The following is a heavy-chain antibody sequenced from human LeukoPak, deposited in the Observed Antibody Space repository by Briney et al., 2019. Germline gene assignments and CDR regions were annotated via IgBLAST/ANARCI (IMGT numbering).Heavy chain of an antibody. V-gene: IGHV1-18*01. J-gene: IGHJ6*03. CDR2: ISAYNGNT. CDR3: ARRYYYYYYMDV. CDR1: GYTFNSYG. Sequence: ASVKVSCKASGYTFNSYGISWVRQAPGQGLEWMGWISAYNGNTNYAQKLQGRVTMTTDTSTSTAYMELRSLRSDDTAVYYCARRYYYYYYMDVWGKGTTVTVSS.